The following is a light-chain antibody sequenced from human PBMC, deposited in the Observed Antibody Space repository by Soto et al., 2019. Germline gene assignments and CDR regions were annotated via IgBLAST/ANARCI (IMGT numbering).Light chain of an antibody. CDR1: NSNIGGNP. Sequence: QSVLTQPPSASGTPGQRVTISCSGSNSNIGGNPVNWYQQFPGTPPKLLIYSDSRRPSGVPDRFSGSKSGTSASLAFSGVQSEDEADYYCEAWDDSLNGRVFGGGTKLTVL. CDR3: EAWDDSLNGRV. V-gene: IGLV1-44*01. CDR2: SDS. J-gene: IGLJ2*01.